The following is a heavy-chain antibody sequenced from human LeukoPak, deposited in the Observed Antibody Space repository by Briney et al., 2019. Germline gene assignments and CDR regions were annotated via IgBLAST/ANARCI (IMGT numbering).Heavy chain of an antibody. D-gene: IGHD3-22*01. J-gene: IGHJ4*02. CDR1: GGSISSYY. CDR3: ARDSRPDSSGYVLMTDY. CDR2: IYTGGST. Sequence: SETLSLTCTVSGGSISSYYWSWIRQPAGKGLEWIGRIYTGGSTNYNPSLKSRVTMSVDTSKNQFSLKLSSVTAADTAVYYCARDSRPDSSGYVLMTDYWGQGTLVTVSS. V-gene: IGHV4-4*07.